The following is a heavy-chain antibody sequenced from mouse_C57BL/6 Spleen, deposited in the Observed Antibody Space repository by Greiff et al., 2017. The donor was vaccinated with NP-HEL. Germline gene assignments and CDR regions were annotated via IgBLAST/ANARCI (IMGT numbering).Heavy chain of an antibody. CDR2: ISDGGSYT. CDR3: ARDRSGYRYWYFDV. J-gene: IGHJ1*03. D-gene: IGHD2-2*01. V-gene: IGHV5-4*01. CDR1: GFTFSSYA. Sequence: EVKVVESGGGLVKPGGSLKLSCAASGFTFSSYAMSWVRQTPEKRLEWVATISDGGSYTYYPDNVKGRFPISRDNAKNNLYLQMSHLKSEDTAMYYCARDRSGYRYWYFDVWGTGTTVTVSS.